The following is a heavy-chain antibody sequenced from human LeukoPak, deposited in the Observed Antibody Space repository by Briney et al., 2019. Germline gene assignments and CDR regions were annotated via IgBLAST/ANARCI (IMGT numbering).Heavy chain of an antibody. D-gene: IGHD4-17*01. V-gene: IGHV4-59*01. CDR1: GGSISSYY. Sequence: SETLSLTCTVSGGSISSYYWSWIRQPPGKGLEWIGYIYYNGSTNYNPSPKSRVTISVDTSKNQFSLKLSSVTAADTAVYYCARDDGDYGDYFSSWGQGTLVTVSS. CDR2: IYYNGST. J-gene: IGHJ4*02. CDR3: ARDDGDYGDYFSS.